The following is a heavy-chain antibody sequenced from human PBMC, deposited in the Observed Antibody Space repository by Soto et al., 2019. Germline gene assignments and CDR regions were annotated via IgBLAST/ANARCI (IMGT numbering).Heavy chain of an antibody. V-gene: IGHV3-15*07. CDR1: GFTFSNAW. D-gene: IGHD2-2*01. CDR3: TTGEMVVVPANGRDV. J-gene: IGHJ6*02. Sequence: GGSLRLSCAASGFTFSNAWMNWVRQAPGKGLEWVGRIKSKTDGGTTGYAAPVKGRFTISISDSINKLYLQMNSLKTVDTAVYYCTTGEMVVVPANGRDVWGQGTTVTVSS. CDR2: IKSKTDGGTT.